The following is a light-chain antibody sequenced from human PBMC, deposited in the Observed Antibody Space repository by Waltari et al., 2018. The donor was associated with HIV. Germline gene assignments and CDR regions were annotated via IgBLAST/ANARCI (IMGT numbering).Light chain of an antibody. J-gene: IGKJ1*01. V-gene: IGKV1-5*03. CDR3: QQYNSYWT. CDR2: KAS. Sequence: DIQMTHSPSTLAASVGNRVTITCRASQSIRSWLAWYQQKTGKAPKLLIYKASSLESGVPSRFSGSESGTEFTLTISSLQPDDFATYYCQQYNSYWTFGQGTKVEIK. CDR1: QSIRSW.